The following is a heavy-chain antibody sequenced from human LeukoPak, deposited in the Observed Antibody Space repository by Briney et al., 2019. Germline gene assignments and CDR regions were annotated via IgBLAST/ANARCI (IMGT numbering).Heavy chain of an antibody. J-gene: IGHJ4*02. D-gene: IGHD3-10*01. CDR2: ISYDGTNK. V-gene: IGHV3-30*18. Sequence: GGSLRLSCAASGLTFRNYWMSWVRQAPGKGLEWVAVISYDGTNKYYADSVKGRFTISRDNSKNTLYLQMNSLRAEDTAVYYCAKDWSMVLDYWGQGTLVTVSS. CDR3: AKDWSMVLDY. CDR1: GLTFRNYW.